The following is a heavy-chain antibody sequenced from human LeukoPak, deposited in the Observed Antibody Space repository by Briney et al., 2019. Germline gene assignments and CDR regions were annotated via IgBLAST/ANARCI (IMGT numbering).Heavy chain of an antibody. V-gene: IGHV4-59*08. Sequence: SETLSLTCTVSGGSISTYYWSWIRQPPGKGLEWIGYIYNSGSTNYNPSLKSRVTISVDTSKNQFSLKLSSVTAADTAVYFCARYRTTGARNAFDVWGQGTMVTVSS. CDR1: GGSISTYY. CDR2: IYNSGST. D-gene: IGHD1-1*01. CDR3: ARYRTTGARNAFDV. J-gene: IGHJ3*01.